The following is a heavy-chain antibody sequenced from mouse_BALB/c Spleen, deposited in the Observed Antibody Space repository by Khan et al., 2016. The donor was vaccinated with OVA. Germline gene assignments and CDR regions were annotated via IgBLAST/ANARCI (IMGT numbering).Heavy chain of an antibody. D-gene: IGHD1-1*01. CDR3: ARAYGSSYWYFDV. J-gene: IGHJ1*01. Sequence: QVQLKESGPGLVAPSQSLSITCTVSGFSLTSYGVHWVRQPPGKGLEWLGVIWAGGSTNYNSALMSRLSINKDNSKSQVFLKMNSLQPDDTAMYYCARAYGSSYWYFDVWGAGTTVTVSS. CDR1: GFSLTSYG. CDR2: IWAGGST. V-gene: IGHV2-9*02.